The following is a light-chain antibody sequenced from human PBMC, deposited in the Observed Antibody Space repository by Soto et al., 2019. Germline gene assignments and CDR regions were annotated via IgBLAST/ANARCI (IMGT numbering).Light chain of an antibody. CDR3: EQYDSSPLT. Sequence: EIVLTQSPGTLSLTPGERATLSCRASQSVSSSYLAWYQQKPGQAPRLLIYGASSRGTGIPDRFSGSGSGTDFTLTISRLEPEDFAVYYCEQYDSSPLTFGGGNKVEIK. CDR2: GAS. J-gene: IGKJ4*01. CDR1: QSVSSSY. V-gene: IGKV3-20*01.